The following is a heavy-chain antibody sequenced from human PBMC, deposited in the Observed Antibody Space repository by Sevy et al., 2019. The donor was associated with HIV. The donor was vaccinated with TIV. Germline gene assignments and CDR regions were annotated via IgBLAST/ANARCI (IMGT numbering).Heavy chain of an antibody. V-gene: IGHV3-23*01. D-gene: IGHD3-10*01. CDR3: AKEGTMVRGVIGWFDP. J-gene: IGHJ5*02. Sequence: GGSLRLSCAASGFTFSSYAMSWARQAPGKGLEWVSAISGSGGSTYYADSVKGRFTISRDNSKNTLYLQMNSLRAEDTAVYYSAKEGTMVRGVIGWFDPWGQGTLVTVSS. CDR1: GFTFSSYA. CDR2: ISGSGGST.